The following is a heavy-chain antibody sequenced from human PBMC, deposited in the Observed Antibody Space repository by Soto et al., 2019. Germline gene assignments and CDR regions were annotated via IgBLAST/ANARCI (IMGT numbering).Heavy chain of an antibody. CDR2: INHSGTT. Sequence: SETLSLTCGVYGGSLSPYYWSWIRQTPGKGPEWIAEINHSGTTNYNPSLESRVTISIDTSKNQFSLKLTSVTAADTAVYYCARWYYDFWSGLFTHYFDPWGQGTQVTVSS. J-gene: IGHJ5*02. V-gene: IGHV4-34*01. D-gene: IGHD3-3*01. CDR1: GGSLSPYY. CDR3: ARWYYDFWSGLFTHYFDP.